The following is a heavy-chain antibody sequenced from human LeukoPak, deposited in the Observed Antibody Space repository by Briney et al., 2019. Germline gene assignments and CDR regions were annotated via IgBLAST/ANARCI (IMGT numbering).Heavy chain of an antibody. J-gene: IGHJ4*02. CDR2: IYDRGPT. CDR3: ARSRQGSGLLNY. D-gene: IGHD3-10*01. V-gene: IGHV4-30-2*01. Sequence: SQTLSLTCTVSGGAITSGGYSWNWIRQPPGMGLEWIGCIYDRGPTYYNPSLKSRITISVDRPKNQFFLNVTSVTAADTAVYYCARSRQGSGLLNYWGQGNLVAVSS. CDR1: GGAITSGGYS.